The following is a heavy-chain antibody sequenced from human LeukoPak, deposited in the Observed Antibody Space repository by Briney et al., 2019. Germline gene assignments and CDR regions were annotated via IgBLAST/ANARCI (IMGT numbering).Heavy chain of an antibody. J-gene: IGHJ4*02. Sequence: PSETLSLTCTVSGGSISSYYWSWIRQPAGKGLEWIGRIYTSGSTNYNPSLKSRVTMSVDTSKNQFFLKLSSVTAADTAVYYCAREGNGSGRYRVFDYWGQGTLVTVSS. V-gene: IGHV4-4*07. CDR1: GGSISSYY. CDR2: IYTSGST. CDR3: AREGNGSGRYRVFDY. D-gene: IGHD3-10*01.